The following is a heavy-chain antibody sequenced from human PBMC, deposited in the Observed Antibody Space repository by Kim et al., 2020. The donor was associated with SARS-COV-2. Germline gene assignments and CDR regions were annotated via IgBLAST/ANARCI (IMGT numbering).Heavy chain of an antibody. CDR3: ARDPGDYGDYPYFDL. V-gene: IGHV3-21*01. D-gene: IGHD4-17*01. CDR2: ISSSSSYI. Sequence: GGSLRLSCAASGFTFSSYSMNWVRQAPGKGLEWVSSISSSSSYIYYADSVKGRFTISRDNAKNSLYLQMNSLRAEDTAVYYCARDPGDYGDYPYFDLWGRGTLVTVSS. CDR1: GFTFSSYS. J-gene: IGHJ2*01.